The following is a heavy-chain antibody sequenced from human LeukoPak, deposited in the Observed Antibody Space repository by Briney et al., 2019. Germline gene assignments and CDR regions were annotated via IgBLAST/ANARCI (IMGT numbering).Heavy chain of an antibody. J-gene: IGHJ4*02. CDR2: ISYSGST. CDR3: AKYVWGSYPTFEDY. V-gene: IGHV4-59*01. CDR1: GGSISSYY. D-gene: IGHD3-16*02. Sequence: SETLSLTCTVSGGSISSYYWSWIRQPPGKGLEWIGYISYSGSTNYNPSLTSRVTISVDTSKNQFSLKLSSVTAADTAVYYCAKYVWGSYPTFEDYWGQGTLVTVSS.